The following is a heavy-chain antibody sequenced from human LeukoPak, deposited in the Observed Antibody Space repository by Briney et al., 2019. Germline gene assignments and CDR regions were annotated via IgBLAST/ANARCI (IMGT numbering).Heavy chain of an antibody. D-gene: IGHD3-3*01. CDR1: GGSISSGDYY. CDR2: IYYSGST. Sequence: PSQTLSLTCTVSGGSISSGDYYWSWIRQPPGKGLEWIGYIYYSGSTYYNPSLKSRVTISVDTSKNQFSLKLSSVTAADTAVYYCARGRRITIFGVVNDYWGQGTLVTVSS. J-gene: IGHJ4*02. CDR3: ARGRRITIFGVVNDY. V-gene: IGHV4-30-4*01.